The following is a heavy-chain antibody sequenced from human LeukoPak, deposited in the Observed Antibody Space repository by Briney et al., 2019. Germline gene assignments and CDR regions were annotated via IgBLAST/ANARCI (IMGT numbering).Heavy chain of an antibody. J-gene: IGHJ4*01. Sequence: GGSLRLSCAASGFTFSNSAMSWVRQAPGKGLEWVSTLSGSGITTYYADSMKGRFTISRDNSKNTLYLQMNSLRAEDTAVYYCAKGIYSSGWSYFDYWGHGTLVIVSS. CDR2: LSGSGITT. CDR3: AKGIYSSGWSYFDY. CDR1: GFTFSNSA. V-gene: IGHV3-23*01. D-gene: IGHD6-19*01.